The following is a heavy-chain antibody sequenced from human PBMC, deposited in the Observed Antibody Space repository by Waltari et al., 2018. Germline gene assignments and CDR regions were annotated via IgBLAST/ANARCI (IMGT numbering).Heavy chain of an antibody. CDR2: IKEDGGEE. CDR1: GFTFSSYW. V-gene: IGHV3-7*04. CDR3: ARDPTRKFDY. J-gene: IGHJ4*02. Sequence: EVQLVESGGGLVQPGGSLRLSCAASGFTFSSYWMTWVRQAPGKGLEWVASIKEDGGEEYYVGSVKGRFTISRDNARNSLYRQMNSLRAEDTAVYYCARDPTRKFDYWGQGTLVTASS.